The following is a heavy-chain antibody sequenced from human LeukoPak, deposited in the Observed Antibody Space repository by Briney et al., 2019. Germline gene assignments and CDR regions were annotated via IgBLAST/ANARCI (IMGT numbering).Heavy chain of an antibody. Sequence: PSETLSLTCTVSGGSISSSSYYWGRIRQPPGKGLEWIGSIYYSGSTYYNPSLKSRVTISVDTSKNQFSLKLSSVTAADTAVYYCAGVAYYDSGNYYFDYWGQGTLVSVSS. CDR2: IYYSGST. CDR3: AGVAYYDSGNYYFDY. V-gene: IGHV4-39*01. CDR1: GGSISSSSYY. D-gene: IGHD3-10*01. J-gene: IGHJ4*02.